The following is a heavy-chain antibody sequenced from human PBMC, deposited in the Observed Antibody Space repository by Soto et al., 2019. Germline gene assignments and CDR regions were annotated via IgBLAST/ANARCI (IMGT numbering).Heavy chain of an antibody. D-gene: IGHD5-18*01. CDR3: AGSPYSYRPTDY. J-gene: IGHJ4*01. Sequence: GSLRLSCAASGFTFSSYTMHWVRHTPGKGLERVAVISYDGSDKYYADSVKGRFTFPRDNSKNTLYLQMNSLRAEDMAVYYCAGSPYSYRPTDYWGHGILVTVST. CDR1: GFTFSSYT. CDR2: ISYDGSDK. V-gene: IGHV3-30*14.